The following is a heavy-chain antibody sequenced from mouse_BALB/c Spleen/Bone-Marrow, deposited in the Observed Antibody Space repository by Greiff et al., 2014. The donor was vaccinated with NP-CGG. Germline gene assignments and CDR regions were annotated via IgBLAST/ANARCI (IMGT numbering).Heavy chain of an antibody. J-gene: IGHJ4*01. D-gene: IGHD2-4*01. V-gene: IGHV2-6-7*01. CDR2: IWGDGST. CDR1: GFSFTGYG. Sequence: VKLVESGPGLVAPSQSLSITCTVSGFSFTGYGVSWVRQPPGKGLEWLGMIWGDGSTDYNSALKSRLSINKDNSKSQVFLKMNSLQTEDTARYYCARDSFLITRALDYWGQGTSVTVSS. CDR3: ARDSFLITRALDY.